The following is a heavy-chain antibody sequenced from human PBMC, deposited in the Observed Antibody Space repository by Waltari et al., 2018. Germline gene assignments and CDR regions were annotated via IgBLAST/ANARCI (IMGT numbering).Heavy chain of an antibody. D-gene: IGHD3-22*01. CDR1: GFTFSSYS. V-gene: IGHV3-48*01. CDR3: ARDSYYYDSSGSQDY. J-gene: IGHJ4*02. CDR2: ISSSSSTI. Sequence: EVQLVESGGGLVQPGGSLRLSCAASGFTFSSYSMNWVRQAPGKGLEWVSYISSSSSTIYYADSVKGRFTSSRDNAKNSLYLQMNSLRAEDTAVYYCARDSYYYDSSGSQDYWGQGTLVTVSS.